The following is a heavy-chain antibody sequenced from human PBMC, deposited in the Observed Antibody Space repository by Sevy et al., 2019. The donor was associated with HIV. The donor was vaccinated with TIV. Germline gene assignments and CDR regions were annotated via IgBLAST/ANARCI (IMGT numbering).Heavy chain of an antibody. CDR3: ARDLGGIAARYYYYGMDV. CDR2: IWYDGSNK. Sequence: GGSLRLSCAASGFTFSSYGMHWVRQAPGKGLEWVAVIWYDGSNKYYADSVTGRFTISRDNSKNTLYLQMNSLRAEDTAVYYCARDLGGIAARYYYYGMDVWGQGTTVTVSS. D-gene: IGHD6-6*01. CDR1: GFTFSSYG. V-gene: IGHV3-33*01. J-gene: IGHJ6*02.